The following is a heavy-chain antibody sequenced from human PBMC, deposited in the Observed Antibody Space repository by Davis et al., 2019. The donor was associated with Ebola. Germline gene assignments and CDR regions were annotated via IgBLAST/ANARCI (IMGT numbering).Heavy chain of an antibody. CDR2: HGTSGDT. CDR3: AKELVSGSSYYVDY. Sequence: GGSLRLSCPPSGFVFRSYVMSWVRRAPGKGLEWVSTHGTSGDTYYAGSVKGRFTISRDNSKNTLYLQMNSLRAEDTAIYYCAKELVSGSSYYVDYWGQGTLVTVSS. J-gene: IGHJ4*02. CDR1: GFVFRSYV. D-gene: IGHD3-10*01. V-gene: IGHV3-23*01.